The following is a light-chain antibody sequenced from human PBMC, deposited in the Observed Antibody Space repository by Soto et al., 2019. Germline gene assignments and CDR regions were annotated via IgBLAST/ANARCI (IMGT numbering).Light chain of an antibody. CDR3: QQYGNTPVT. CDR2: GAS. Sequence: EIVLTQSPGTLSLSPGERDTISCRASQSVSSDYLAWYQQKPGQAPRLLIYGASSRATGIPDRFSGSGSGTDFTLTISRLEPEDFAVYYCQQYGNTPVTFGQGTKVDIK. CDR1: QSVSSDY. J-gene: IGKJ1*01. V-gene: IGKV3-20*01.